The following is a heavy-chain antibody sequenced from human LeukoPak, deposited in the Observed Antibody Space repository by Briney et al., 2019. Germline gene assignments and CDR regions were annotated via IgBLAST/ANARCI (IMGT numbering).Heavy chain of an antibody. Sequence: SQSMSLTCTVSAGSISSYYWSWIWQPPGKGLEWIGYIYYSGSTNYNPSLKSRVTISVDTSKNQFSLKLSSVTAADTAVYYCARHYYSSGSFEYWGQGTLVTVSS. D-gene: IGHD3-10*01. V-gene: IGHV4-59*08. CDR2: IYYSGST. CDR1: AGSISSYY. CDR3: ARHYYSSGSFEY. J-gene: IGHJ4*02.